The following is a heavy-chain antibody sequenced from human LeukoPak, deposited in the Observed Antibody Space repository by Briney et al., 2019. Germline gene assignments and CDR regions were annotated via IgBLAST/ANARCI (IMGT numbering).Heavy chain of an antibody. Sequence: GGSLRLSCAASGFTFSSYAMHWVRQAPGKGLEWVAFIRYDGSNKYYADSVKGRFTISRDNSKNTLYLQMNSLRAEDTAVYYRAKDRTDYYDSSGYSDYWGQGTLVTVSS. D-gene: IGHD3-22*01. CDR2: IRYDGSNK. CDR3: AKDRTDYYDSSGYSDY. V-gene: IGHV3-30*02. CDR1: GFTFSSYA. J-gene: IGHJ4*02.